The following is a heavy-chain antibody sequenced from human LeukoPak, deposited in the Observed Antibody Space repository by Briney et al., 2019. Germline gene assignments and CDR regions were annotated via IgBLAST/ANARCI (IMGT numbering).Heavy chain of an antibody. CDR1: GGSISSGSYY. V-gene: IGHV4-61*02. Sequence: SETLSLTCTVSGGSISSGSYYWSWIRQPAGKGLEWIGRIYTSGSTNYNPSLKSRVTTSVDTSKNQFSLKLSSVTAADTAVYYCASTKPGYSSGWPRNYYYYMDVWGKGTTVTVSS. CDR2: IYTSGST. D-gene: IGHD6-19*01. J-gene: IGHJ6*03. CDR3: ASTKPGYSSGWPRNYYYYMDV.